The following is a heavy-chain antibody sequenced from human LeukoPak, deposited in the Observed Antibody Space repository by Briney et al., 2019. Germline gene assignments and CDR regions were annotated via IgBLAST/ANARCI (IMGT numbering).Heavy chain of an antibody. V-gene: IGHV3-30*03. J-gene: IGHJ3*02. CDR1: GFSFSFYW. CDR3: ARDGPHDSSGYFFGAFDI. D-gene: IGHD3-22*01. CDR2: ISYDGSNK. Sequence: GGSLRLSCAASGFSFSFYWMHWVRHAPGKGLEWVAVISYDGSNKYYADSVKGRFTLSRDNSKNTLYLQMNSLRAEDTAVYYCARDGPHDSSGYFFGAFDIWGQGTMVTVSS.